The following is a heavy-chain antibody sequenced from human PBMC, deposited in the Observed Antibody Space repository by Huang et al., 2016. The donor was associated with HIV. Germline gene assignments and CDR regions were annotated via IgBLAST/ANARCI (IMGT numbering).Heavy chain of an antibody. J-gene: IGHJ4*02. CDR1: GFRFSTYA. Sequence: VQLVESGGGVVQPGKSLRLSCAASGFRFSTYAMHWVRQAPGKGLEWVAVISDDGSDKIYADSVKGRFTISRDNSKTTVSLQMNSLRTDDTGVYYCAREDAVIDYWGQGARVTVSP. V-gene: IGHV3-30-3*01. CDR3: AREDAVIDY. CDR2: ISDDGSDK.